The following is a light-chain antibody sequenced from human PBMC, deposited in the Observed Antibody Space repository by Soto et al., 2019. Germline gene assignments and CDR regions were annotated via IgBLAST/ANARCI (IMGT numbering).Light chain of an antibody. CDR3: SSYTSSSTVV. CDR2: EVS. CDR1: TSDVGGYNF. J-gene: IGLJ1*01. Sequence: QSVLTQPASVSGSPGQSITISCTGTTSDVGGYNFVSWYQQYPGEAPKLMIFEVSNRPSGVSNRFSGSKSDNTASLTISGLQAEDEADYYCSSYTSSSTVVLGTGTKLTVL. V-gene: IGLV2-14*01.